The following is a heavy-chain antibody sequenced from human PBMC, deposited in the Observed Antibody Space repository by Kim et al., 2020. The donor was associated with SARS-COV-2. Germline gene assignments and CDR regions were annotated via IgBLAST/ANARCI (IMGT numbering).Heavy chain of an antibody. CDR2: IYHGGST. CDR3: AREDSSSWHPRAEYFQH. Sequence: SETLSLTCAVSGGSISSSNWWSWVRQPPGKGLEWIGEIYHGGSTNYNPSLKSRVTISVDKSKNQFSLKLSSVTAADTAVYYCAREDSSSWHPRAEYFQHWGQGTLVTVSS. J-gene: IGHJ1*01. D-gene: IGHD6-13*01. V-gene: IGHV4-4*02. CDR1: GGSISSSNW.